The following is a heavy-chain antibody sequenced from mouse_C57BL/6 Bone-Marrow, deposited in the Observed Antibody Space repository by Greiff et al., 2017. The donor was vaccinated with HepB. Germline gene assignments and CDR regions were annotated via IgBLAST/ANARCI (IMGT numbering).Heavy chain of an antibody. CDR1: GFTFSDYY. D-gene: IGHD1-1*01. J-gene: IGHJ4*01. CDR3: ARRGHYYGSSCYAMDY. CDR2: ISNGGGST. V-gene: IGHV5-12*01. Sequence: EVQWVESGGGLVQPGGSLKLSCAASGFTFSDYYMYWVRQTPEKRLEWVAYISNGGGSTYYPDTVKGRFTISRDNAKNTLYLQMSRLKSEDTAMYYCARRGHYYGSSCYAMDYWGQGTSVTVSS.